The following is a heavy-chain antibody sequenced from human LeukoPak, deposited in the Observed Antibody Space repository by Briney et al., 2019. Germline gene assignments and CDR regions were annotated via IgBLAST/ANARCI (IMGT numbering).Heavy chain of an antibody. D-gene: IGHD1-26*01. CDR1: GFTFSSYA. J-gene: IGHJ6*03. CDR3: ARALSGSSTSDYYYYYMDV. Sequence: GRSLRLSCAASGFTFSSYAMHWVRQAPGKGLEWVAVISYDGSNKYYADSVKGRFTISRDNSKNTLYLQMNSLRAEDTAVYYCARALSGSSTSDYYYYYMDVWGKGTTVTVSS. V-gene: IGHV3-30*04. CDR2: ISYDGSNK.